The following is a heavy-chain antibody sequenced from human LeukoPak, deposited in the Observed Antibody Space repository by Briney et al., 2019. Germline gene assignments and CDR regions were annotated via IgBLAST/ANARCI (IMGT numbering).Heavy chain of an antibody. CDR2: IKLDGSEK. D-gene: IGHD3-3*01. CDR3: ARDQYDTWSRRGNFDS. V-gene: IGHV3-7*03. CDR1: GFTFSSYG. J-gene: IGHJ4*02. Sequence: GGSLRLSCAASGFTFSSYGMHWVRQAPGKGLEWVANIKLDGSEKNYVDSVKGRFTISRDNTKNSLYLQMNSLRAEDTAVFYCARDQYDTWSRRGNFDSWGQGTLVIVSS.